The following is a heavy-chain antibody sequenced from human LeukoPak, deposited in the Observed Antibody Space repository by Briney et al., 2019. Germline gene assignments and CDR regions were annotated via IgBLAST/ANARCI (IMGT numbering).Heavy chain of an antibody. V-gene: IGHV4-59*01. CDR1: GGSISSYY. J-gene: IGHJ4*02. Sequence: SETLSLTCTVSGGSISSYYWSWTRQPPGKGLEWSGYIYYSGSTNYNPSLKSRVTISVDTYKDQFSLKLRSVTAADTAVYYCARDRHYYDSSGYYYELDYSGQGTLVTVSS. CDR3: ARDRHYYDSSGYYYELDY. D-gene: IGHD3-22*01. CDR2: IYYSGST.